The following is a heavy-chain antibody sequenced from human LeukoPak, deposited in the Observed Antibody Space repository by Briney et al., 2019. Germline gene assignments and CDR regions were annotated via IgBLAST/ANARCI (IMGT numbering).Heavy chain of an antibody. CDR1: SYSFTSYW. CDR3: ARRDCSGGSCYGFDY. CDR2: IYPGDSDT. D-gene: IGHD2-15*01. J-gene: IGHJ4*02. V-gene: IGHV5-51*01. Sequence: GESLQISCKGSSYSFTSYWIAWVRQMPAKGLEWMGIIYPGDSDTRYSPSFQGQVTISADKSISTAYLQWSSLKASDTAMYCCARRDCSGGSCYGFDYWGQGTLVTVSS.